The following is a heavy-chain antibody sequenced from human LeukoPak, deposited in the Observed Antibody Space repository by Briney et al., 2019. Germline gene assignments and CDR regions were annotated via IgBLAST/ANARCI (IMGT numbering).Heavy chain of an antibody. Sequence: PGGSLRLSCAASGFTFSSYGMHWVRQAPGKGLEWVAFIRFDGSNQDYADSVKGRFTVSRDNSKNTLSLQMNSLRGEDTAVYYCVPSGFDYWGQGTLVTVSS. CDR2: IRFDGSNQ. V-gene: IGHV3-30*02. CDR1: GFTFSSYG. J-gene: IGHJ4*02. CDR3: VPSGFDY.